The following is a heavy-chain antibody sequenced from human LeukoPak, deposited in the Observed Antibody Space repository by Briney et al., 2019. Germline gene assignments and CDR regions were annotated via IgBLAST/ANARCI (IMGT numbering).Heavy chain of an antibody. D-gene: IGHD4-17*01. CDR1: GFTFSSYA. CDR3: TRGSYGDYEY. J-gene: IGHJ4*02. CDR2: ISYDERNK. Sequence: GGSLRLSCAASGFTFSSYAMHWVRQAPGKGLEWVAVISYDERNKIYADSVKGRFTTSRDNSKNTLYLQMNSLRAEDTAVYYCTRGSYGDYEYWGQGTLVTVSS. V-gene: IGHV3-30*04.